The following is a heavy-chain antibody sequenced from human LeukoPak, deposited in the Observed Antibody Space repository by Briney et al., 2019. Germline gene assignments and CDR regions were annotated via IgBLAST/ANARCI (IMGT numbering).Heavy chain of an antibody. CDR3: ARHEYSGSYYGLSWFDP. CDR1: GGSISSGSYY. CDR2: IYTSGST. J-gene: IGHJ5*02. Sequence: ALETLSLTCTVSGGSISSGSYYWSWIRQPAGKGLEWIGRIYTSGSTNYNPSLKSRVTISVDTSKNQFSLKLSSVTAADTAVYYCARHEYSGSYYGLSWFDPWGQGTLVTVSS. D-gene: IGHD1-26*01. V-gene: IGHV4-61*02.